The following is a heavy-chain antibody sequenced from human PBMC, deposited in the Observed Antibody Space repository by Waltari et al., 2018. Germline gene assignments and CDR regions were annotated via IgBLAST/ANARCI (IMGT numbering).Heavy chain of an antibody. CDR3: ARAHFLVVPLGGAFDI. J-gene: IGHJ3*02. Sequence: QVQLQQWGAGLLKPSETLSLTCAVYGGSFSGYYWCWIRQPPGKGLEWIGEINHSGSTNYNPSLKSRVTISVDTSKNQFSLKLSSVTAADTAVYYCARAHFLVVPLGGAFDIWGQGTMVTVSS. D-gene: IGHD2-15*01. CDR1: GGSFSGYY. CDR2: INHSGST. V-gene: IGHV4-34*01.